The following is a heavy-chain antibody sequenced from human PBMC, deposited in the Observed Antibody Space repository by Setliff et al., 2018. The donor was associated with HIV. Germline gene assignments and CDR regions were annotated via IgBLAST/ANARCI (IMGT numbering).Heavy chain of an antibody. V-gene: IGHV3-20*04. CDR1: GFTFSSYW. CDR2: INWSGGST. Sequence: GGSLRLSCVGSGFTFSSYWMHWVRQAPGKGLEWASSINWSGGSTGYADSVKGRFTISRDNAKNSLYLQMDSLRAEDTALYYCARAVVAYGDLYYFDYWGQGTLVTVSS. CDR3: ARAVVAYGDLYYFDY. J-gene: IGHJ4*02. D-gene: IGHD4-17*01.